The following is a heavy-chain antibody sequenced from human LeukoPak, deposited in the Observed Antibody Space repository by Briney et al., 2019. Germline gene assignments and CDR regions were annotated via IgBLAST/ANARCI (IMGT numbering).Heavy chain of an antibody. CDR1: GFTFSSYS. D-gene: IGHD4-23*01. CDR2: ISSSSSYI. V-gene: IGHV3-21*01. CDR3: ARAHDYGGNWFDP. Sequence: GGSLRLSCAASGFTFSSYSMNWVRRAPGKGLEWVSSISSSSSYIYYADSVKGRFTISRDNAKNSLYLQMNSLRAEDTAVYYCARAHDYGGNWFDPWGQGTLVTVSS. J-gene: IGHJ5*02.